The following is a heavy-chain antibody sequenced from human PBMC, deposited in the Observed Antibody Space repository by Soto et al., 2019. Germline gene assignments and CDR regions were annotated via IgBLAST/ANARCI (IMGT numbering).Heavy chain of an antibody. J-gene: IGHJ4*02. CDR2: INHSGST. CDR3: ARGQLITFGGVIVPISYFDY. CDR1: GGSFSGYY. Sequence: QVQLQQWGAGLLKPSETLSLTCAVYGGSFSGYYWSWIRQPPGQGLEWIGEINHSGSTNYNPSLKSRVTISVDTSKNQFSLKLSSVTAADTAVYYCARGQLITFGGVIVPISYFDYWGQGTLVTVSS. V-gene: IGHV4-34*01. D-gene: IGHD3-16*02.